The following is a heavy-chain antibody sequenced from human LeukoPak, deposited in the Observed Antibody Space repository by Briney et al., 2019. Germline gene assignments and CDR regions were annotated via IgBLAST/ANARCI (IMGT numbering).Heavy chain of an antibody. D-gene: IGHD2-2*02. CDR1: GFTFSSYA. CDR3: ASGVCSSTSCYTGPLSN. J-gene: IGHJ4*02. V-gene: IGHV3-64*01. Sequence: GGSLRLSCAASGFTFSSYAMHWVRQAPGKGLEYVSAISSNGGSTYYANSVKGRFTISRDNSKNTLYLQMGSLRAEDMAVYYCASGVCSSTSCYTGPLSNWGQGTLVTVSS. CDR2: ISSNGGST.